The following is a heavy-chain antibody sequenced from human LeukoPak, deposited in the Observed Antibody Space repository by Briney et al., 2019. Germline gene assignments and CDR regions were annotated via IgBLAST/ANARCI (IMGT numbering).Heavy chain of an antibody. CDR3: ARGGVTAMALGY. Sequence: GGSLRLSCAASGVTFSSYAMHWVRQAPGKGLEWVAVISYDGSNKYYADSVKGRFTISRDNSKNTLYLQMNSLRAEDTAVYYCARGGVTAMALGYWGQGTLVTVSS. CDR2: ISYDGSNK. CDR1: GVTFSSYA. J-gene: IGHJ4*02. V-gene: IGHV3-30*04. D-gene: IGHD5-18*01.